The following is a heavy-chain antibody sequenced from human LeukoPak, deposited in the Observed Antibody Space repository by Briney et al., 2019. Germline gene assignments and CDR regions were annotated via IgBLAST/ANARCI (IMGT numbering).Heavy chain of an antibody. Sequence: ASVKVSCKASGYTFTSYGISWVRQAPGQGLEWMGWISAYNGNTNYAQKLQGRVTMTTDTSTSTAYMEPRSLRSDDTAVYYCARDKYYYYGSGSYDDTFDYWGQGTLVTVSS. CDR3: ARDKYYYYGSGSYDDTFDY. V-gene: IGHV1-18*04. J-gene: IGHJ4*02. CDR1: GYTFTSYG. CDR2: ISAYNGNT. D-gene: IGHD3-10*01.